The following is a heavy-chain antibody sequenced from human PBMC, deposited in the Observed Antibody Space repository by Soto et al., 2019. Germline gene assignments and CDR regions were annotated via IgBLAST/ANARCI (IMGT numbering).Heavy chain of an antibody. Sequence: NPSETLSLTCTVSGGSISSGGYYWSWIRQHPGKGLEWIGYIYYSGSTYYNPSLKSRVTISVDTSKNQFSLKLSSVTAADTAVYYCARDRECSGGTCYNYFDYWGQGTLVTVS. J-gene: IGHJ4*02. CDR2: IYYSGST. D-gene: IGHD2-15*01. CDR3: ARDRECSGGTCYNYFDY. CDR1: GGSISSGGYY. V-gene: IGHV4-31*03.